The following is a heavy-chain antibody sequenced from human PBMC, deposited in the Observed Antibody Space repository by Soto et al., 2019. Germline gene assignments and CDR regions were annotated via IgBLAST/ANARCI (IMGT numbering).Heavy chain of an antibody. D-gene: IGHD3-22*01. J-gene: IGHJ4*02. CDR3: AKDHQEYYYDSSGYFY. Sequence: EVQLLESGGGLVQPGGSLRLSCGASGFTFSSYAMSWVRQAPGKGLEWVSAISGSGGSTYYADSVKGRFTISRDNSKNTLYLQMNSLRAEDKAVYYCAKDHQEYYYDSSGYFYWGQGTLVTVSS. V-gene: IGHV3-23*01. CDR2: ISGSGGST. CDR1: GFTFSSYA.